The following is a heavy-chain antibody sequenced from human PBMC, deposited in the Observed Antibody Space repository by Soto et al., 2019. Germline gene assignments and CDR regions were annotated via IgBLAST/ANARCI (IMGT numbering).Heavy chain of an antibody. V-gene: IGHV1-2*04. CDR2: INPDTGDT. D-gene: IGHD4-17*01. CDR3: ARGPSHGGFDY. J-gene: IGHJ4*02. Sequence: ASVKVSCKPSGYTFTAYYIHWLRQVPGQGFEWMGWINPDTGDTKCAQKFQGWVTMTRDTSITTAYMELTRLKSDDTAVYYCARGPSHGGFDYWGQGTLVTVS. CDR1: GYTFTAYY.